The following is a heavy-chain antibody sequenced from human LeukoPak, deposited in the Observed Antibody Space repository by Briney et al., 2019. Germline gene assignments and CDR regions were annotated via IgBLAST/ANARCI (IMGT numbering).Heavy chain of an antibody. Sequence: ASVKVSCKASGYTFTGYYMHWVRQAPGQGLEWMGWINPNSGGTNYAQKFQGRVTMTRDTSISTAYMELSRLRSDDTAVYYCARDDILTESTTNYYYMDVWGKGTTVTISS. D-gene: IGHD3-9*01. CDR3: ARDDILTESTTNYYYMDV. J-gene: IGHJ6*03. CDR2: INPNSGGT. V-gene: IGHV1-2*02. CDR1: GYTFTGYY.